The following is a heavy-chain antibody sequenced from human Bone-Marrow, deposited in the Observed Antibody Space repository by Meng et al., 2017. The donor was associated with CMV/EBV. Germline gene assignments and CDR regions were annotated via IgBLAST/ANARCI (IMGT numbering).Heavy chain of an antibody. D-gene: IGHD2-2*01. CDR2: ISNDGSNK. CDR1: GFTFNSYA. CDR3: ARRPYCSSTSCYYYYYGMDG. Sequence: GGSLRLSCAASGFTFNSYAMHWVRQAPGKGLEWVAVISNDGSNKYYADSVKGRFTISRDNSKNTLHLQMSSLRAEDTAVYYCARRPYCSSTSCYYYYYGMDGWGQGTTVTVSS. J-gene: IGHJ6*02. V-gene: IGHV3-30*04.